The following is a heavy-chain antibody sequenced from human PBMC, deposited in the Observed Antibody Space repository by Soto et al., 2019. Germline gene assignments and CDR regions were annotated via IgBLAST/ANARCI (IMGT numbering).Heavy chain of an antibody. CDR1: GGSISSYY. D-gene: IGHD6-13*01. CDR2: IYYSGST. CDR3: ARVVAAAGHTFDY. J-gene: IGHJ4*02. Sequence: SETLSLTCTVSGGSISSYYWSWIRQPPGKGLEWIGYIYYSGSTNYNPSLKSLVTISVDTSKNQFSLKLSSVTAADTAVYYCARVVAAAGHTFDYWGQGTLVTVSS. V-gene: IGHV4-59*01.